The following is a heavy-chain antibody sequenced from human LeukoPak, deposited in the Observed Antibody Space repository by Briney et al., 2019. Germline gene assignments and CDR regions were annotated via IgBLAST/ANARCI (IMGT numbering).Heavy chain of an antibody. Sequence: SETLSLTCTVSGGSISSYYWSWIRQPPRKGLEWIGYIYYSGSTNYNPSLKSRVTISVDTSKNQFSLQLRSVTAADTAVYYCARDVGAVAGFDYWGQGTLVTVSS. V-gene: IGHV4-59*01. CDR1: GGSISSYY. CDR3: ARDVGAVAGFDY. D-gene: IGHD6-19*01. J-gene: IGHJ4*02. CDR2: IYYSGST.